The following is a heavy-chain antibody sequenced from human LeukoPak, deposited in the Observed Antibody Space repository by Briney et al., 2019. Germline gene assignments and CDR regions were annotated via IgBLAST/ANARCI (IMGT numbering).Heavy chain of an antibody. CDR3: AREGGSFLRYFDS. Sequence: PGGSLRLSCAASGLTVSNTYMSWVRQAPGKGLEWVSLIYSGGGTYSADSVKGRFTISRDISKNTLYLQMNSLRAEDTAVYFCAREGGSFLRYFDSRGQGTLVTVSS. CDR2: IYSGGGT. V-gene: IGHV3-53*01. CDR1: GLTVSNTY. J-gene: IGHJ4*02. D-gene: IGHD1-26*01.